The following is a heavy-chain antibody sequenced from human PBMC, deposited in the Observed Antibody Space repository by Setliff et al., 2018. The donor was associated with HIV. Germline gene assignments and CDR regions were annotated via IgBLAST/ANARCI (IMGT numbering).Heavy chain of an antibody. Sequence: ASVKVSCAASRFTFSSYSMNWVRQAPGKGLEWVSSISSSSSYIYYADSVKGRFTITRDNAKNSLYLQMNSLRAEETAVYYCARDRPRGGGSLDAFDIWGQGTMVTVSS. J-gene: IGHJ3*02. CDR2: ISSSSSYI. CDR3: ARDRPRGGGSLDAFDI. CDR1: RFTFSSYS. D-gene: IGHD1-26*01. V-gene: IGHV3-21*01.